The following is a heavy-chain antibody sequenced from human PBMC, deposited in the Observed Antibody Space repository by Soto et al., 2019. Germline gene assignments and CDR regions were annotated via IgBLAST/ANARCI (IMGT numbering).Heavy chain of an antibody. CDR3: AQMWFGELWHGMDV. Sequence: QLVQSGAEVKRPGSSVKVSCKASGGDFLSYTISWVRQVPGQGTEWMGTIIPILDVAKNAQKFQGRVAITADKATSTVYMELRSLRSDDTAVYYCAQMWFGELWHGMDVWGQGTTITVSS. CDR1: GGDFLSYT. D-gene: IGHD3-10*01. CDR2: IIPILDVA. J-gene: IGHJ6*02. V-gene: IGHV1-69*02.